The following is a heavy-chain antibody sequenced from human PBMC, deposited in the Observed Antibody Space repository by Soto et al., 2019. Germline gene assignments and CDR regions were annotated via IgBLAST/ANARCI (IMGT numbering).Heavy chain of an antibody. CDR2: ISYDGSNK. J-gene: IGHJ6*02. D-gene: IGHD3-10*01. V-gene: IGHV3-30-3*01. Sequence: QVQLVESGGGVVQPGSALRLSCAASGFTFSRYAMHWVRQAPGKGLEWVAVISYDGSNKYYADSVKGRFTISRDNSKHTLYLQRNSLRADDTAVYYCARGGFASGYGMDVWGQGTTVTVSS. CDR1: GFTFSRYA. CDR3: ARGGFASGYGMDV.